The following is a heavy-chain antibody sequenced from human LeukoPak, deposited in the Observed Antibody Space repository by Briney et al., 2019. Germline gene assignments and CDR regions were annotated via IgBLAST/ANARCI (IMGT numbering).Heavy chain of an antibody. D-gene: IGHD4-17*01. CDR3: ATSVTPLGAFDI. J-gene: IGHJ3*02. CDR2: INPNSGGT. V-gene: IGHV1-2*02. CDR1: GYTFTGYY. Sequence: ASVKVFCKAYGYTFTGYYMHWVRQAPGQGLEWMGWINPNSGGTNYAQKFEGRVTMTRDTSISTAYMELSRLKSEDTTVYYLATSVTPLGAFDIWSQGTMVTVSS.